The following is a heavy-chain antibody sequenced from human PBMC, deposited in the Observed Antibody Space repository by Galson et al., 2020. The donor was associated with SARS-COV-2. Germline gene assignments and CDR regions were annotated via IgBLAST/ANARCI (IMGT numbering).Heavy chain of an antibody. J-gene: IGHJ3*02. CDR3: AKDGGGVLMVYACGAFDI. CDR2: IWYDGSNK. V-gene: IGHV3-33*06. CDR1: GFTFSSYG. D-gene: IGHD2-8*01. Sequence: GESLKISCAASGFTFSSYGMHWVRQAPGKGLEWVAVIWYDGSNKYYADSVKGRFTISRDNSKNTLYLQMNSLRAEDTAVYYCAKDGGGVLMVYACGAFDIWVQGTMVTVSS.